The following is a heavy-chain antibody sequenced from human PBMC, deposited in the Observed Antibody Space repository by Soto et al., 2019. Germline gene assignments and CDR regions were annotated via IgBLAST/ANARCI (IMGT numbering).Heavy chain of an antibody. CDR3: AKDSTPGYSSGWSTIGYPSLYFDI. CDR2: ISWNSGSI. D-gene: IGHD6-19*01. CDR1: GFTFDDYA. Sequence: GGSLRLSCAASGFTFDDYAMHWVRQAPGKGLEWVSGISWNSGSIGYADSVKGRFTIYRDNAKNSLYLQMNRLRAEDTALYYWAKDSTPGYSSGWSTIGYPSLYFDIWGQGTMVTVSS. V-gene: IGHV3-9*01. J-gene: IGHJ3*02.